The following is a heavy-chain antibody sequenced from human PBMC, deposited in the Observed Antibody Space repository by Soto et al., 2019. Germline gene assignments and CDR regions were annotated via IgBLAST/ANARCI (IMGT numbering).Heavy chain of an antibody. CDR1: GYSFTSYW. J-gene: IGHJ4*02. CDR3: ARGVLLWFGELVPFDY. D-gene: IGHD3-10*01. Sequence: EVQLVQSGAEVKKPGESLKISCKGSGYSFTSYWIGWVRQMPGKGLEWMGIIYPGDSDTRYSPSFQGQVTISADKSITTAYLQWSSLKASDTAMYYCARGVLLWFGELVPFDYCGQGTLVTVSS. CDR2: IYPGDSDT. V-gene: IGHV5-51*03.